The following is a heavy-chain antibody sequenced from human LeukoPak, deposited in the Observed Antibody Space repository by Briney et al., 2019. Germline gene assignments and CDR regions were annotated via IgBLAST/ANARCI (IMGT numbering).Heavy chain of an antibody. CDR2: IYPGDSDT. CDR1: GYSFTSYW. D-gene: IGHD6-19*01. V-gene: IGHV5-51*01. J-gene: IGHJ4*02. Sequence: GESLQISCQGSGYSFTSYWIGWVRQLPGKGLEWMGIIYPGDSDTRYSPSFQGQVTISADKSISTAYLQWSSLKASDTAMYYCARQTSSGWRYFDYWGQGTLVTVSS. CDR3: ARQTSSGWRYFDY.